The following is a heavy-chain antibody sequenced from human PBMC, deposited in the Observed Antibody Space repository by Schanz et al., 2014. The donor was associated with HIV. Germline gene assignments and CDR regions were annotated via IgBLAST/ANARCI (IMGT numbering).Heavy chain of an antibody. CDR2: IKLDGSEK. Sequence: VHLVESGGGVVQPGRSLRLSCAASGFTFKTYWMSWVRQAPGKGLEWLANIKLDGSEKYYVDSVKGRFTISRDNTKNSLYLQMNSLRAEDTAVYYCARTYTGDWSTGADWGQGTLVTVSS. CDR1: GFTFKTYW. CDR3: ARTYTGDWSTGAD. J-gene: IGHJ4*02. D-gene: IGHD2-21*02. V-gene: IGHV3-7*03.